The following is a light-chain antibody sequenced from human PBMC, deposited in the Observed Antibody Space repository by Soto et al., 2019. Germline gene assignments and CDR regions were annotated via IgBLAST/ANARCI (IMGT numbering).Light chain of an antibody. CDR1: QGISRW. Sequence: DIQMTQLPSSMSASVGDRVTITCRASQGISRWLAWYHQKPGKAPNLLIYSASTLHSGVPSRFSCSGSGTDFTLTISSLQPEDFGTYYCQQANSFPLTFGPGTKVDMK. J-gene: IGKJ3*01. CDR3: QQANSFPLT. CDR2: SAS. V-gene: IGKV1-12*01.